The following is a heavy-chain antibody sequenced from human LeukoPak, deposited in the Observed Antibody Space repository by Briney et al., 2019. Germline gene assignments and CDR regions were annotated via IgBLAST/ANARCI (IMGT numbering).Heavy chain of an antibody. J-gene: IGHJ6*02. D-gene: IGHD3-3*01. Sequence: SVKVSCKASGGTFSSYAISWVRQAPGQGLEWMGRIIPILGIANYAQKFQGRVTITADKSTSTAYMELSSLRAEDTAVYYCARNAPRGHLRFLEWPRPYYYYYGMDVWGQGTTVTVPS. V-gene: IGHV1-69*04. CDR1: GGTFSSYA. CDR3: ARNAPRGHLRFLEWPRPYYYYYGMDV. CDR2: IIPILGIA.